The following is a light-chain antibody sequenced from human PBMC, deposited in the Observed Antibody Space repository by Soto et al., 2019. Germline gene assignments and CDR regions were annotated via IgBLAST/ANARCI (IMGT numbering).Light chain of an antibody. Sequence: QSALTQPASVSGSPGQSITISCTGTSGDVGGYNYVSWYQQHPDKAPKLMINDVTNRPSGVSHRFSGSKSGNTASLTISGLQAEDEADYYCSSYTTSSTVVFGGGTKVTVL. CDR1: SGDVGGYNY. J-gene: IGLJ2*01. V-gene: IGLV2-14*01. CDR2: DVT. CDR3: SSYTTSSTVV.